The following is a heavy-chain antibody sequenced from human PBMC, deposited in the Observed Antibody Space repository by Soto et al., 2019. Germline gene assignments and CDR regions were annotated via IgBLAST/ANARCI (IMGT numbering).Heavy chain of an antibody. Sequence: PXETLSLTCAVSGCSISSSNWWSWVRQPPGKGLEWIGEIYHSGSTNYNPSLKSRVTISVDKSKNQFSLKLSSVTAADTAVYYCASRIYYYYGMDVWGQGTTVTVSS. CDR2: IYHSGST. CDR1: GCSISSSNW. D-gene: IGHD3-3*02. J-gene: IGHJ6*02. CDR3: ASRIYYYYGMDV. V-gene: IGHV4-4*02.